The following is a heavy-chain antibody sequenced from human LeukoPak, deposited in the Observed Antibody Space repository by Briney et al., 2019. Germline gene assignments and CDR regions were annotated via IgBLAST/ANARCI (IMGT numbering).Heavy chain of an antibody. J-gene: IGHJ4*02. CDR2: INPNSGGT. CDR3: ARAPLRYFDWLPQGSYFDY. D-gene: IGHD3-9*01. V-gene: IGHV1-2*02. CDR1: GYTFTGYY. Sequence: GASVKVSCKASGYTFTGYYMHWVRQAPGQGLEWMGWINPNSGGTNYAQKFQGRVTMTRDTSISTAYMELSRLRSDDTAVYYCARAPLRYFDWLPQGSYFDYWGQGTLVTVSS.